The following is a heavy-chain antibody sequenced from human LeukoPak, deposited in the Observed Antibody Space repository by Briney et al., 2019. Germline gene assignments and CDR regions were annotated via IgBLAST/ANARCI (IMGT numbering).Heavy chain of an antibody. CDR1: GGSFSGYY. J-gene: IGHJ6*03. CDR2: INHSGST. CDR3: ARGPTDCSSSSCPPYYYMDV. V-gene: IGHV4-34*01. D-gene: IGHD2-2*01. Sequence: PSETLSLTCAVYGGSFSGYYWSWIRQPPGKGLEWIGEINHSGSTSYNPSLKSRVTISVDTSKNQFSLKLSSVTAADTAVYYCARGPTDCSSSSCPPYYYMDVWGKRTTVTVSS.